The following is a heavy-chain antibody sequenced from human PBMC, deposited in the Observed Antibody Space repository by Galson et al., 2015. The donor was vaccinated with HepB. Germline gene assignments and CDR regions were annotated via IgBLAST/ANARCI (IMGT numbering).Heavy chain of an antibody. Sequence: LSLTCTVSGGSISSYYWSWIRQPPGKGLEWIGYIYYSGSTNYNPSLKCRVTISVDTSKNQFSLKLSSVTAADTAVYYCARVGDSSGYAESGAYFDYWGQGTLVTVSS. CDR1: GGSISSYY. CDR3: ARVGDSSGYAESGAYFDY. J-gene: IGHJ4*02. D-gene: IGHD3-22*01. V-gene: IGHV4-59*01. CDR2: IYYSGST.